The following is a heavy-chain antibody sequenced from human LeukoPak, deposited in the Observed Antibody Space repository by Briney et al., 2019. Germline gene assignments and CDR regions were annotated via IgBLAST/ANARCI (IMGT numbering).Heavy chain of an antibody. J-gene: IGHJ4*02. CDR2: ISSRGSTT. V-gene: IGHV3-48*03. CDR3: ARVRTADY. Sequence: GGSLRLSCAASGFTFSSYEMSWVRQGPGKGLEWVSYISSRGSTTYYADSVKGRFTISRDNAKNSLFLQMNSLRAEDTAVYYCARVRTADYWGQGTLVTVSS. D-gene: IGHD1-14*01. CDR1: GFTFSSYE.